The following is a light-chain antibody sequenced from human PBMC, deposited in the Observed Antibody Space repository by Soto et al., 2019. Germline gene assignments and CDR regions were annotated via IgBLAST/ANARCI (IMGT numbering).Light chain of an antibody. CDR3: QQSYSTPPGT. Sequence: DIEMTQSPSSLSSSVGDIFTITCRSSQSIITYLIWYQRKPGKAPKLLIYATSSLQSGVPSRFSGSGSGTDFTLTISSLQPEDFATYYCQQSYSTPPGTFGQGTKVDI. V-gene: IGKV1-39*01. J-gene: IGKJ1*01. CDR2: ATS. CDR1: QSIITY.